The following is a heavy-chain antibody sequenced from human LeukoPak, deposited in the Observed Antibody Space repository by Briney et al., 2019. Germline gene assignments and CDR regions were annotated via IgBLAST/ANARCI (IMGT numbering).Heavy chain of an antibody. D-gene: IGHD3-10*01. CDR2: ISGSGGST. Sequence: GGSLRLSCAASGFTFSSYAMSWVRQAPGKGLEWVSAISGSGGSTYYADSVKGRFTISRDNSKNTLHLQMNSLRAEDTAVYYCAKDLGPKISGICQMWGQGTLVTVSS. CDR3: AKDLGPKISGICQM. V-gene: IGHV3-23*01. CDR1: GFTFSSYA. J-gene: IGHJ4*02.